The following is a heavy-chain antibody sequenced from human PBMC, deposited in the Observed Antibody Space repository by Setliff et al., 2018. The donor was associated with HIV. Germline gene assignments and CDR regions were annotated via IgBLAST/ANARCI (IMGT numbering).Heavy chain of an antibody. CDR2: IFTSGTI. J-gene: IGHJ4*02. CDR1: GDSITRVSSF. V-gene: IGHV4-61*02. Sequence: PSETLSLTCTVSGDSITRVSSFWSWIRQPAGKGLEYLGLIFTSGTIRYNPSLKSRLTLSRDTSKNQISLRLTSTTVADTAVYYCARYYDILTGYYTLGFDYWGQGTLVTVPS. D-gene: IGHD3-9*01. CDR3: ARYYDILTGYYTLGFDY.